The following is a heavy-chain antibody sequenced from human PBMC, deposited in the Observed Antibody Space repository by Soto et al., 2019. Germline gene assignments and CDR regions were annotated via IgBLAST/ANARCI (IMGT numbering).Heavy chain of an antibody. D-gene: IGHD3-22*01. CDR1: GGSISSGGYY. J-gene: IGHJ4*02. CDR3: ARGRHYYDSSGYSPSPFDY. Sequence: SETLSLTCTVSGGSISSGGYYWGWIRQHPGKGLEWIGYIYYSGSTYYNPSLKSRVTISVDTSKNQFSLKLSSVTAADTAVYYCARGRHYYDSSGYSPSPFDYWGQGTLVTVSS. CDR2: IYYSGST. V-gene: IGHV4-31*03.